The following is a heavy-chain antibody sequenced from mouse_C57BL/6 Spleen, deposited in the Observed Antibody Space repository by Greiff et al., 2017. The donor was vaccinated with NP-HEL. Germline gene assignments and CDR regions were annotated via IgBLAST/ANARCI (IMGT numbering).Heavy chain of an antibody. CDR2: IDPSDSYT. Sequence: QVHVKQPGAELVRPGTSVKLSCKASGYTFTSYWMHWVKQRPGQGLEWIGVIDPSDSYTNYNQKFKGKATLTVDTSSSTAYMQLSSLTSEDSAVYYCAREGFTTVVAKAYWGQGTLVTVSA. CDR3: AREGFTTVVAKAY. J-gene: IGHJ3*01. D-gene: IGHD1-1*01. V-gene: IGHV1-59*01. CDR1: GYTFTSYW.